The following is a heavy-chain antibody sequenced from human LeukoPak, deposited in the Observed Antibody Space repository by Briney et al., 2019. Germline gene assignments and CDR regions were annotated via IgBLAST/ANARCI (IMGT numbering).Heavy chain of an antibody. D-gene: IGHD3-22*01. CDR1: GGSISSGSYY. CDR2: IYTSGST. V-gene: IGHV4-61*02. J-gene: IGHJ4*02. Sequence: SETLSLTCTVSGGSISSGSYYWSWIRQPAGKGLEWIGRIYTSGSTNYNPSPKSRVTISVDTSKNQFSLKLSSVTAADTAVYYCARTPPGYYYDSSGYPGDWGQGTLVTVSS. CDR3: ARTPPGYYYDSSGYPGD.